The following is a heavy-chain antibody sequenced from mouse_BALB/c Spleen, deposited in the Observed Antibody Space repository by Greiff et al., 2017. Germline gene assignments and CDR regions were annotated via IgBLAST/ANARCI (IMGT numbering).Heavy chain of an antibody. Sequence: QVQLQQPGAELVKPGASVKLSCKASGYTFTSYWMHWVKQRPGQGLEWIGEINPSNGRTNYNEKFKSKATLTVDKSSSTAYMQLSSLTSEDSAVYYCARVTTAYCAMDYWGQGTSVTVSS. D-gene: IGHD1-2*01. J-gene: IGHJ4*01. CDR2: INPSNGRT. CDR3: ARVTTAYCAMDY. V-gene: IGHV1S81*02. CDR1: GYTFTSYW.